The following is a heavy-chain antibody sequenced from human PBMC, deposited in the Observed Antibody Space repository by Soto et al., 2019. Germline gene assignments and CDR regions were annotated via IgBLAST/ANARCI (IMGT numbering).Heavy chain of an antibody. V-gene: IGHV3-53*01. J-gene: IGHJ4*02. CDR1: GLTISGKKY. CDR2: LYDVDGS. Sequence: DVQLVESGGGLIQPGESLRLSCAAFGLTISGKKYVAWVRQAPGKGLEWVSALYDVDGSFYADSVTGRFTTSSDSSKTTVYLQMSSLRAEDTAVYYCAKGQFNFYYDSSGYYWGFDYWGQGTLVTVSS. D-gene: IGHD3-22*01. CDR3: AKGQFNFYYDSSGYYWGFDY.